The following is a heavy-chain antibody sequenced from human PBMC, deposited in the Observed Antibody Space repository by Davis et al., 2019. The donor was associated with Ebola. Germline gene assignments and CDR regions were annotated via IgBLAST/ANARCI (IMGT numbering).Heavy chain of an antibody. V-gene: IGHV4-59*01. CDR1: GGPTSSYY. D-gene: IGHD3-22*01. Sequence: SETLSLTCTLPGGPTSSYYWSWIRQPPGKGLEWIGYIYYSGSTNYNPSLKSRVTISVDTSKNQFSLKLSSVTAADTAVYYCARQDYYDSSGYYQPDAFDIWGQGTMVTVSS. CDR2: IYYSGST. J-gene: IGHJ3*02. CDR3: ARQDYYDSSGYYQPDAFDI.